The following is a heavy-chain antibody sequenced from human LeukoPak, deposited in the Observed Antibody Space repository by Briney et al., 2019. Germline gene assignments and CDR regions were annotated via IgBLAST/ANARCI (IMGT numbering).Heavy chain of an antibody. Sequence: GSLRLSCAASGFTFSNAWMSWIRQPPGKGLEWIGEINHSGSTNYNPSLKSRVTISVDTSKNQFSLKLSSVTAADTAVYYCARLACSSTSCYRWKYFQHWGQGTLVTVSS. CDR1: GFTFSNAW. V-gene: IGHV4-34*01. CDR3: ARLACSSTSCYRWKYFQH. CDR2: INHSGST. J-gene: IGHJ1*01. D-gene: IGHD2-2*02.